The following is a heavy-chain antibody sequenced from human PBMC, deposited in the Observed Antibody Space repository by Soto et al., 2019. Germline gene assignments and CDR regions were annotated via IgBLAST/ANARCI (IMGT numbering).Heavy chain of an antibody. CDR3: ARYTAVADPYYFDY. V-gene: IGHV3-23*01. D-gene: IGHD6-19*01. Sequence: GGSLRLSCEASGFTFATYSMSWVRQAPGKGLEWVAGISDGVDRAYYGDSVKGRLTISRDTSKNMLYLHMNSLRAEDTAIYYCARYTAVADPYYFDYWGQGTLVTVSS. CDR1: GFTFATYS. CDR2: ISDGVDRA. J-gene: IGHJ4*02.